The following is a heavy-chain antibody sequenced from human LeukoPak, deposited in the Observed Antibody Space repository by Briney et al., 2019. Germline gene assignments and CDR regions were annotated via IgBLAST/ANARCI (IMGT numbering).Heavy chain of an antibody. Sequence: SETLSLTCAVCGGSFSNYYWSWIRQPPGKGLECIGEINDSGRTNYNPSLMSRVTVSVDTSKKQFSLRLTSVTATDTAVYYCARRWNYGRNYYIDVWGKGATVSVSS. J-gene: IGHJ6*03. V-gene: IGHV4-34*01. D-gene: IGHD1-7*01. CDR3: ARRWNYGRNYYIDV. CDR2: INDSGRT. CDR1: GGSFSNYY.